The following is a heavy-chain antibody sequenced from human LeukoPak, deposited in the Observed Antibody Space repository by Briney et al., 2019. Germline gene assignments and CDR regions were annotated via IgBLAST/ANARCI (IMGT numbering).Heavy chain of an antibody. V-gene: IGHV4-39*01. Sequence: SETLSLTCTVSGGSVRSRNYYWGWIRQPPGKGLEWIGSTCYSRNTYYNPSLRSRVTISVDTAKNQVSLNLRFVTAADTAIYYXXXHEEXGGYNXKXXXXXXQXXXXXXXXXXXXXXXXXQYV. CDR1: GGSVRSRNYY. CDR2: TCYSRNT. CDR3: XXHEEXGGYNXKXXXXXXQXXXXXXXXXXXXXXXXXQYV. D-gene: IGHD5-24*01. J-gene: IGHJ3*01.